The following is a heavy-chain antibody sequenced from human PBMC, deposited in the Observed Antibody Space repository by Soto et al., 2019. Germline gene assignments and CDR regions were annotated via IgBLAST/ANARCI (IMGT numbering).Heavy chain of an antibody. CDR2: ISGIGGST. D-gene: IGHD6-13*01. J-gene: IGHJ6*02. CDR3: AKSGGSSWYYYGMDV. Sequence: PWGSLRLSCADSGFSFSIYAMSWVGQAPGKGLDLVSAISGIGGSTYYADSVKGRFTISRDNSKNTLYLQMNSLRAEDTAVYYCAKSGGSSWYYYGMDVWGQGTTVPVS. V-gene: IGHV3-23*01. CDR1: GFSFSIYA.